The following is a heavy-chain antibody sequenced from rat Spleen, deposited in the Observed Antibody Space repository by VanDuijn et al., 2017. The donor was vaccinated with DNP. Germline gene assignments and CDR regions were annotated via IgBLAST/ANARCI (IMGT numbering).Heavy chain of an antibody. V-gene: IGHV4-2*01. D-gene: IGHD1-2*01. CDR2: INEDSGTI. Sequence: EVKLVESGGGLVQPGRSLKLSCAASGFNFNDYWMGWVRQAPGKGLEWIGEINEDSGTINYTPSLKDKFTISRDNAQNTLYLQMSKLGSEDSAIYYCTTHGSIATISTGAMDVRGQGTSVTVSS. CDR3: TTHGSIATISTGAMDV. CDR1: GFNFNDYW. J-gene: IGHJ4*01.